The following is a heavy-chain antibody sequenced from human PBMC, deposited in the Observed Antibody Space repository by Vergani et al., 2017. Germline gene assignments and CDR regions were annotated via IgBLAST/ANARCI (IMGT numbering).Heavy chain of an antibody. Sequence: QEQLVQSGSELKKPGASVKVSCKASGYSFNNYAIHWVRQAPGQGLEWIGWINPTTGHPTYARAVTGRFVFSFENCISTAYLKIGSLKAEDIAVYFCARAKRGRLAVGATDYWGQGTLLTVSS. V-gene: IGHV7-4-1*01. CDR2: INPTTGHP. CDR1: GYSFNNYA. CDR3: ARAKRGRLAVGATDY. J-gene: IGHJ4*02. D-gene: IGHD6-13*01.